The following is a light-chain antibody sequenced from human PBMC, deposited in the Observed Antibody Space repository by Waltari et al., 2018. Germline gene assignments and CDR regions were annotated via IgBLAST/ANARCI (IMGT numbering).Light chain of an antibody. Sequence: SSVLTQAPSVSVAPGQTAIITCGGDNIGGRSFHRYQQRPGRAPLLVVYLNSDRPSGIPDRFSGSKSGNAATLTISRVEAGDEADYYCHVWDGKTVMFGGGTKLTVL. CDR3: HVWDGKTVM. CDR1: NIGGRS. J-gene: IGLJ3*02. V-gene: IGLV3-21*02. CDR2: LNS.